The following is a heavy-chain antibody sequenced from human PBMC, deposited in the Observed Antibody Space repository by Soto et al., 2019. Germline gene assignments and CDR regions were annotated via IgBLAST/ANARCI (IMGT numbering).Heavy chain of an antibody. V-gene: IGHV4-61*01. J-gene: IGHJ4*02. CDR2: IYDIGNT. Sequence: QVQLQESGPGLVKPSETLSLTCTVSGGSVSSSSYYWSWIRQPPGKGLEWIGYIYDIGNTNYNSSLKSRVTISVDTSQNQFSLKLTSVTAADTAVYYCARERSYSSGWYDYWGQGTLVTVSS. D-gene: IGHD6-19*01. CDR1: GGSVSSSSYY. CDR3: ARERSYSSGWYDY.